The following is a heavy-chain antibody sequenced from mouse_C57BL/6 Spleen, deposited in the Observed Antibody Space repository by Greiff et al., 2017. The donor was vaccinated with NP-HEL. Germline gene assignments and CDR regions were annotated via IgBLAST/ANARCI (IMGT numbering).Heavy chain of an antibody. Sequence: VQLKESGGGLVKPGGSLKLSCAASGFTFSSYAMSWVRQTPEKRLEWVATISDGGSYTYYPDNVKGRFTISRDNAKNNLYLQMSHLRSEDTAMYYCARDRGSNSWFAYWGQGTLVTVSA. D-gene: IGHD2-5*01. J-gene: IGHJ3*01. V-gene: IGHV5-4*01. CDR2: ISDGGSYT. CDR3: ARDRGSNSWFAY. CDR1: GFTFSSYA.